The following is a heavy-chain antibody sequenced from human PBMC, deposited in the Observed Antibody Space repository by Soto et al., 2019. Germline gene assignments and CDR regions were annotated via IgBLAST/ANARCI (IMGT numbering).Heavy chain of an antibody. CDR1: GFTFSSYG. CDR2: IWYDGSNK. Sequence: QVQLVESGGGVVQPGRSLRLSCAASGFTFSSYGMHWVRQAPGKGLEWVAVIWYDGSNKYYADSVKGRFTISRDNSQKTLYLQMNSLRAEDTGGYYCARGSSWYYPNYFDYWGQGTLVTVSS. D-gene: IGHD6-13*01. CDR3: ARGSSWYYPNYFDY. V-gene: IGHV3-33*01. J-gene: IGHJ4*02.